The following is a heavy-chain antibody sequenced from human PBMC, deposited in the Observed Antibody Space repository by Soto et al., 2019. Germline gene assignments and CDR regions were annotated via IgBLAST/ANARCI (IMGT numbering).Heavy chain of an antibody. CDR3: AKDGITIFGVAPYYFDY. Sequence: WWSLRLSCSASVFTFSSYAMSWFRQAPGKGLEWVSAISGSGGSTYYADSVKGRFTISRDNSKNTLYLQMNSLRAEDTAVYYCAKDGITIFGVAPYYFDYWGQGTLVTVSS. CDR1: VFTFSSYA. D-gene: IGHD3-3*01. CDR2: ISGSGGST. V-gene: IGHV3-23*01. J-gene: IGHJ4*02.